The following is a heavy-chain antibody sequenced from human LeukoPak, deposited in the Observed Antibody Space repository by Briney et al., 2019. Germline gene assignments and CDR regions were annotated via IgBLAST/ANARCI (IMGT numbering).Heavy chain of an antibody. V-gene: IGHV4-59*11. J-gene: IGHJ5*02. CDR1: GASIRSHY. CDR3: ARCTSSNWFDP. Sequence: PETLSLTCTVSGASIRSHYWSWIRQPPGKGLEWIGNIYYSGSTYYNPSLKSRVTISIDTSRTQFSLQLSSVTAADTAVYYCARCTSSNWFDPWGQGTLVTVSS. D-gene: IGHD2-2*01. CDR2: IYYSGST.